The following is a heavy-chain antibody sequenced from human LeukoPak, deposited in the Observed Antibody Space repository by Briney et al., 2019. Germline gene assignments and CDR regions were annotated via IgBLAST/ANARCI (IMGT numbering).Heavy chain of an antibody. V-gene: IGHV3-7*04. J-gene: IGHJ6*02. D-gene: IGHD6-19*01. Sequence: GRFTISRDNAKNSLYLQLNSLRAEDTAVYYCARGLYSSGLYYYYYYGLEVWGQGTTVTVSS. CDR3: ARGLYSSGLYYYYYYGLEV.